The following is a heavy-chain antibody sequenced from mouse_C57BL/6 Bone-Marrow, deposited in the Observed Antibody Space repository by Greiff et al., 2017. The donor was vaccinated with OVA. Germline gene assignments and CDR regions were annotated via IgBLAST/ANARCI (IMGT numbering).Heavy chain of an antibody. CDR3: ARLWLRPNYFDY. V-gene: IGHV1-55*01. CDR1: GYTFTSYW. Sequence: QVQLQQPGAELVKPGASVKMSCKASGYTFTSYWITWVKQRPGQGLEWIGDIYPGSGSTNYNEKFKSKATLTVDKSSSTAYMQLSSLTSEDYAVXYCARLWLRPNYFDYWGQGTTLTVSS. D-gene: IGHD2-2*01. J-gene: IGHJ2*01. CDR2: IYPGSGST.